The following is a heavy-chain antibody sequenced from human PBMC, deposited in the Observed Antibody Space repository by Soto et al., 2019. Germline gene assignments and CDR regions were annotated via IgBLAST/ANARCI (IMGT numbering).Heavy chain of an antibody. CDR2: IKSKTDGGTT. V-gene: IGHV3-15*01. D-gene: IGHD2-8*01. CDR3: TTGEVIVLMVYVDY. J-gene: IGHJ4*02. Sequence: GGSLRLSCAASGFTFSNAWMSWVRQAPGKGLEWVGRIKSKTDGGTTDYAAPVKGRFTISRDDSKNTLYLQMNSLKTEDTAVYYCTTGEVIVLMVYVDYWGQGTLVTVSS. CDR1: GFTFSNAW.